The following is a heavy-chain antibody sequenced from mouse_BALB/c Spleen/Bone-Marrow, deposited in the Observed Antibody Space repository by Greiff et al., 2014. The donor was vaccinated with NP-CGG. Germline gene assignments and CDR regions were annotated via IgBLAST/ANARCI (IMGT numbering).Heavy chain of an antibody. V-gene: IGHV1-54*01. CDR1: GYASTNYL. Sequence: QVQLQQSGAELVRPGTSVKVSCKASGYASTNYLIEWVKQRPGQGLEWIGVINPGSGGSNNNEKFKGKATLTADKSSSTAYMQLSSLTSDDSAVYFCARSTTVKDYFDYWGQGTTLTVSS. CDR3: ARSTTVKDYFDY. J-gene: IGHJ2*01. CDR2: INPGSGGS. D-gene: IGHD1-1*01.